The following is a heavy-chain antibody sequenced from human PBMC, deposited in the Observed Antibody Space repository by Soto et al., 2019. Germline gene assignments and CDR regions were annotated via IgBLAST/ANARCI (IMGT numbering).Heavy chain of an antibody. CDR3: ARGVYGSGSYYYYYYYGMDV. D-gene: IGHD3-10*01. V-gene: IGHV4-34*01. Sequence: SETLSLTCAVYGGSFRGYYWSWIRQPPGKGLEWIGEINHSGSTNYNPSLKSRVTISVDTSKNQFSLKLSSVTAADTAVYYCARGVYGSGSYYYYYYYGMDVWGQGTTVTVSS. CDR1: GGSFRGYY. CDR2: INHSGST. J-gene: IGHJ6*02.